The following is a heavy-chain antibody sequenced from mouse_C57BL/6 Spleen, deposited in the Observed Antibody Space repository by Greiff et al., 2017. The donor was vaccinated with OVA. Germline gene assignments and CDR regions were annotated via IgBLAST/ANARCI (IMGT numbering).Heavy chain of an antibody. CDR1: GFTFSSYG. Sequence: EVKLEESGGDLVKPGGSLKLSCAASGFTFSSYGMSWVRQTPDKRLEWVATISSGGSYTYYPDSVKGRFTISRDNDKNTLYLQMSSLKSEDTAMYYCARRDGNYSAGFAYWGQGTLVTVSA. CDR3: ARRDGNYSAGFAY. J-gene: IGHJ3*01. CDR2: ISSGGSYT. V-gene: IGHV5-6*02. D-gene: IGHD2-1*01.